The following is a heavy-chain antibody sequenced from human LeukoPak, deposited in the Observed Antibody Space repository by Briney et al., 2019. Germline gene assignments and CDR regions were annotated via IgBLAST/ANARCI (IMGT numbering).Heavy chain of an antibody. CDR3: ARDKRPRRLSWFDP. CDR1: GGSISSYY. J-gene: IGHJ5*02. D-gene: IGHD6-25*01. V-gene: IGHV4-4*07. Sequence: SETLSLTCTVSGGSISSYYWSWIRQPAGKGLEWIGRIYTSGSTNYNPSLKSRVTISVDTSKNQFSLKLSSVTAADTAVYYCARDKRPRRLSWFDPWGQGTLVTVSS. CDR2: IYTSGST.